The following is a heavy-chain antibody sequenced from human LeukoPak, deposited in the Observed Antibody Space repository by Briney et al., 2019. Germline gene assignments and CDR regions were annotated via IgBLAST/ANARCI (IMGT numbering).Heavy chain of an antibody. CDR3: ARGRGYSYGQNWFDP. V-gene: IGHV4-61*01. Sequence: SETLSLTCTVSGGSVSSGSYYWSWLRQPPGKGLEWIGYIYYSGSTNYNPSLKSRVTISVDTSKNQFSLKLTSVTAADTAVYYCARGRGYSYGQNWFDPWGQGTLVTVSS. CDR2: IYYSGST. CDR1: GGSVSSGSYY. J-gene: IGHJ5*02. D-gene: IGHD5-18*01.